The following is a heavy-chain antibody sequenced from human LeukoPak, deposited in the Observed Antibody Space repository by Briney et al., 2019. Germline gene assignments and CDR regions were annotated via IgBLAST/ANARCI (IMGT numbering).Heavy chain of an antibody. J-gene: IGHJ4*02. Sequence: AGGSLRLSCAASGFTFSSYGMHWVRQAPGKGLEWVAFIRSDGSNKYYADSVKGRFTISRDNSKNTLYLQMNSLRAEDTAVYYCAKGSGQYQLLYVGIDYWGQGTLVTVSS. D-gene: IGHD2-2*02. CDR2: IRSDGSNK. V-gene: IGHV3-30*02. CDR1: GFTFSSYG. CDR3: AKGSGQYQLLYVGIDY.